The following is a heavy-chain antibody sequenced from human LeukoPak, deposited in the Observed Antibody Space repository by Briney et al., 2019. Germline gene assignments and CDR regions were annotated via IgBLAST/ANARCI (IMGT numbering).Heavy chain of an antibody. Sequence: VASVKVSCKASGYTFTGYYMHWVRQAPGQGLEWMGWINPNSGGTNYAQKFQGRVTMTRDTSISTAYMELSRLRSDDTAVYYCARAGRAAGNVYYYYGMDVWGQGTTVTVSS. CDR2: INPNSGGT. J-gene: IGHJ6*02. V-gene: IGHV1-2*02. CDR3: ARAGRAAGNVYYYYGMDV. CDR1: GYTFTGYY. D-gene: IGHD6-13*01.